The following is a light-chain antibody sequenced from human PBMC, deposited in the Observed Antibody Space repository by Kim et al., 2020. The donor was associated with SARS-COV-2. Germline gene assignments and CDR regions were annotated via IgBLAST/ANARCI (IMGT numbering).Light chain of an antibody. Sequence: SYELTQPPSVSVSPGQTVSITCSGDRLGNKYACWYQQRPGQSPVLVIYQDYKRPSGIPGRFSGSNSGNTATLTISGPQALDEADYYCQAWASTTVIFGGG. CDR3: QAWASTTVI. CDR2: QDY. CDR1: RLGNKY. V-gene: IGLV3-1*01. J-gene: IGLJ2*01.